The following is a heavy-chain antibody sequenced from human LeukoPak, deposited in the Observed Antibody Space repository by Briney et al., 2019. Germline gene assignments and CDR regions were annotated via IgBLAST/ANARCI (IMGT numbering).Heavy chain of an antibody. CDR3: ARTKDTTVIMFDN. CDR2: IYYSGGS. V-gene: IGHV4-30-4*01. Sequence: SQTLSLTCTVSGGSITSGDYYWSWIRQSPGKGLEWIGYIYYSGGSYYNPSLRSRVTISIDRSKNQLFLKLSSVTAADTAVYYCARTKDTTVIMFDNWGQGTLVTVSS. D-gene: IGHD1-1*01. J-gene: IGHJ5*02. CDR1: GGSITSGDYY.